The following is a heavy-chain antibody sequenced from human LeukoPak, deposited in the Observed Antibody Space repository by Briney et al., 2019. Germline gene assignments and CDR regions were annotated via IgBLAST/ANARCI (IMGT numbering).Heavy chain of an antibody. CDR1: GGSISSYY. CDR2: IYYSGST. D-gene: IGHD4-11*01. J-gene: IGHJ4*02. Sequence: SETLSLTCTVSGGSISSYYWSWIRQPPGKGLEWIGYIYYSGSTNYNPSLKSRVTISVDTSKNQFSLKLSSVTAADTAVYYCARGSNYVGFDYWGQGTLVTVSS. CDR3: ARGSNYVGFDY. V-gene: IGHV4-59*08.